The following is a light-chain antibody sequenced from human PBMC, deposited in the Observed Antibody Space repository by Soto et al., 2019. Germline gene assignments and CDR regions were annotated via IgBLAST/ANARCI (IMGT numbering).Light chain of an antibody. CDR2: GAS. CDR3: EQYANSPFT. V-gene: IGKV3-20*01. Sequence: EIVLTQSPGTLPLSPGERATLSCRASQSVSSNYLVWYQQKPGQAPRPLIYGASSRATGIPDRFSGSGSGTDFTLTISRLEPADFAVYHCEQYANSPFTFGQGTKLEIK. CDR1: QSVSSNY. J-gene: IGKJ2*01.